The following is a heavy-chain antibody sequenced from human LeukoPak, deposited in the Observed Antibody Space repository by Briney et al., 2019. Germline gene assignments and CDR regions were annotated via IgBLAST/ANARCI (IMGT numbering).Heavy chain of an antibody. D-gene: IGHD2-21*01. CDR3: ASLIVVVLDDAFDI. CDR2: ISYDGSNK. V-gene: IGHV3-30*04. CDR1: GFTFSSYA. J-gene: IGHJ3*02. Sequence: GGSLRLSCAAPGFTFSSYAMHWVRQAPGKGLEWVAVISYDGSNKYYADSVKGRFTISRDNSKNTLYLQMNSLRAEDTAVYYCASLIVVVLDDAFDIWGQGTMVTVSS.